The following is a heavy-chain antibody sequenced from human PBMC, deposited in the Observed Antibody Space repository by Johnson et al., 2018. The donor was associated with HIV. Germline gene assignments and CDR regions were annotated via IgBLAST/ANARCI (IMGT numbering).Heavy chain of an antibody. CDR2: ISYDGSNK. Sequence: QVQLVESGGGVVQPGRSLRLSCAASGFTFSSYGMHWVRQAPGKGLEWVAVISYDGSNKYYADSVKGRFTISRDNSRKTLYLKMNSLRVEDTAVYYCARVHIAGRWSDAFEIWGQGTMVTVSS. CDR3: ARVHIAGRWSDAFEI. CDR1: GFTFSSYG. D-gene: IGHD6-13*01. V-gene: IGHV3-30*03. J-gene: IGHJ3*02.